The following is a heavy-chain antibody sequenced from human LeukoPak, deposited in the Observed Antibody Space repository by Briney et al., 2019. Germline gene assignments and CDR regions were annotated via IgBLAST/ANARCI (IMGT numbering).Heavy chain of an antibody. D-gene: IGHD3-3*01. V-gene: IGHV3-20*04. CDR2: INWNGGST. Sequence: GGSLRLSCAASGFTFDDYGMSWVRQAPGKGLEWVSGINWNGGSTGYADSVKGRFTISRDNAKNCLYLQMNSLRAEDTALYYCAREGYDVLRFLEWLRGLDYWGQGTLVTVSS. J-gene: IGHJ4*02. CDR3: AREGYDVLRFLEWLRGLDY. CDR1: GFTFDDYG.